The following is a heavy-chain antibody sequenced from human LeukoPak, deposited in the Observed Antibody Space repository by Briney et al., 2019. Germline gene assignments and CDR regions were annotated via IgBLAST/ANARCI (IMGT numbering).Heavy chain of an antibody. V-gene: IGHV1-2*02. CDR2: INPNSGGT. Sequence: RASVKVSCKASGYTFTGYYMHWVRQAPGQGLEWMGWINPNSGGTNYAQKFQGRVTMTRNTSISTAYMELSSLRSEDTAVYYCAREGYSSGWAPFDYWGQGTLVTVSS. CDR3: AREGYSSGWAPFDY. J-gene: IGHJ4*02. CDR1: GYTFTGYY. D-gene: IGHD6-19*01.